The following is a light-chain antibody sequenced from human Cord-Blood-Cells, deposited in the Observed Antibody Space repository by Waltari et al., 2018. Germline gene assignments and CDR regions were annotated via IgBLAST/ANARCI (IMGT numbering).Light chain of an antibody. CDR3: AAWDDSLNGWV. J-gene: IGLJ3*02. V-gene: IGLV1-44*01. CDR2: SNN. Sequence: QSVLTQPPSASGTPGQRVTISCSGSSSNIGRNTVNWYQQLPGPAPKILIYSNNQRPSGVPDRFSGSKSGTSASLAISGLQSEDEADYYCAAWDDSLNGWVFGGGTKLTVL. CDR1: SSNIGRNT.